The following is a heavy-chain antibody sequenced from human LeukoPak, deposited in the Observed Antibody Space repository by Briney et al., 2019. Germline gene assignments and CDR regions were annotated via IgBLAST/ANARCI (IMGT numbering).Heavy chain of an antibody. Sequence: GRSLRLSCAASGFTFSSYGMHWVRQAPGKGLEWVAVISYDGSNKYYADSVKGRFTISRDNSKNTLYLQMNSLRAEDTAVYYCARDPGGHFDYWGQGTLVTVSS. CDR3: ARDPGGHFDY. D-gene: IGHD3-10*01. CDR1: GFTFSSYG. V-gene: IGHV3-30*03. CDR2: ISYDGSNK. J-gene: IGHJ4*02.